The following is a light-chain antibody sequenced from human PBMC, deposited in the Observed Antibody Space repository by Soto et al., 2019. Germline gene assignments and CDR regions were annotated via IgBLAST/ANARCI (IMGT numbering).Light chain of an antibody. J-gene: IGKJ4*01. Sequence: ETVMTQSPATLSVSPGERATLSCRASQSVSSNLAWYQQKPGQPPSLLIYDISTRATGIPTRFSGSGSGTEFTLTISSLQSEDFAVYYCQQYNSWPLTFGGGTKVDIK. V-gene: IGKV3D-15*01. CDR3: QQYNSWPLT. CDR1: QSVSSN. CDR2: DIS.